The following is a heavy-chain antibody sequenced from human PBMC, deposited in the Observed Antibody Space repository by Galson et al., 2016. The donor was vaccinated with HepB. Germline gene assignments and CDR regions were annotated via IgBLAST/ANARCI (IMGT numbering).Heavy chain of an antibody. CDR3: AHRSGSYFGGRALGGGYFDY. CDR2: IYWDDNK. Sequence: PALVKPPQTLTLTCTFSGFSLSPSGVGVGWIRQPPGKALEWLALIYWDDNKRYSPSLKSRLTITKDTSKNQVVLTMTNVDPVDTATYYCAHRSGSYFGGRALGGGYFDYWGQGTLVTVSS. J-gene: IGHJ4*02. D-gene: IGHD1-26*01. CDR1: GFSLSPSGVG. V-gene: IGHV2-5*02.